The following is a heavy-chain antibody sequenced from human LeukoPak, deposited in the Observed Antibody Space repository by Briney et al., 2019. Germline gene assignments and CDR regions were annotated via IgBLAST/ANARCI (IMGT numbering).Heavy chain of an antibody. CDR1: GFTFSSYW. D-gene: IGHD1/OR15-1a*01. V-gene: IGHV3-7*01. CDR3: ARRTARLRDAFDI. CDR2: IKRDGREK. J-gene: IGHJ3*02. Sequence: GGSLRLSCAASGFTFSSYWMSWVRQAPGKGLEWVANIKRDGREKYYVDSVKGRFTISRDIAKNSLFLQINSLRAEDRGVYYCARRTARLRDAFDIWGQGTLVTVSS.